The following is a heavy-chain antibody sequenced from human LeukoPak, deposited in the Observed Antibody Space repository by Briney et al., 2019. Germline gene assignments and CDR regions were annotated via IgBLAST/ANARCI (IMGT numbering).Heavy chain of an antibody. CDR1: GFTFSSYA. CDR3: ARDPSFDYGDFYFDY. Sequence: PGGSLRLSCAASGFTFSSYAMSWVRQAPGKGVEWVSSISSSSSYIYYADSVKGRFTISRDNAMNSLYLQMNSLRAEDTAVYYCARDPSFDYGDFYFDYWGQGTPVTVSS. D-gene: IGHD4-17*01. V-gene: IGHV3-21*01. CDR2: ISSSSSYI. J-gene: IGHJ4*02.